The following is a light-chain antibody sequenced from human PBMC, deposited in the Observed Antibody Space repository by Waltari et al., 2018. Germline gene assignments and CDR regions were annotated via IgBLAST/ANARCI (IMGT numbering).Light chain of an antibody. V-gene: IGKV1-39*01. CDR2: AAS. CDR3: QQSYSTLG. Sequence: DIQMTQSPSSLSASVGDRVTITCRASQSISSYLNWYQQKPGKAPKLLIYAASSLQSGVPSRVSGSGSGTDFTLTISSLQPEDFATYYCQQSYSTLGFGQGTKVEIK. CDR1: QSISSY. J-gene: IGKJ1*01.